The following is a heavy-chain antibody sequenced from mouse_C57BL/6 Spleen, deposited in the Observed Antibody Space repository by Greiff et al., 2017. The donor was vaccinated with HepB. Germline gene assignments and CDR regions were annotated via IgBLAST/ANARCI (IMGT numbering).Heavy chain of an antibody. Sequence: VQGVESGAELVKPGASVKMSCKASGYTFTTYPIEWMKQNHGKSLEWIGNFHPYNDDTKYNEKFKGKATLTVEKSSSTVYLELSRLTSDDSAVYYCARGVSWDESYFDYWGQGTTLTVSS. V-gene: IGHV1-47*01. CDR1: GYTFTTYP. D-gene: IGHD4-1*01. CDR3: ARGVSWDESYFDY. CDR2: FHPYNDDT. J-gene: IGHJ2*01.